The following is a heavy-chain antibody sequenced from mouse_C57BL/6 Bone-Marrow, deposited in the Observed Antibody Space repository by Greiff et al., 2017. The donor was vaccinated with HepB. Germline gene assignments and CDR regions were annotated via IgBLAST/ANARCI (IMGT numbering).Heavy chain of an antibody. D-gene: IGHD1-1*01. V-gene: IGHV14-2*01. Sequence: EVQLQQSGAELVKPGASVKLSCTASGFNIKDYYMHWLKQRTEQGLEWIGRIDPEDGETKYAPKFQGKATITADTSSNTAYLQLSSLTSEDTAVYYCARLYYYGSLYYFDYWGQGTTLTVSS. CDR2: IDPEDGET. CDR3: ARLYYYGSLYYFDY. CDR1: GFNIKDYY. J-gene: IGHJ2*01.